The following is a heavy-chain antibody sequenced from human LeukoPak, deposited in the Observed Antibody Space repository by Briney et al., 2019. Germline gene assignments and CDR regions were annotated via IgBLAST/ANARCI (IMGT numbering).Heavy chain of an antibody. CDR3: ARVRLHCSSTSCSYYYYYGMDV. CDR2: INHSGST. V-gene: IGHV4-34*01. CDR1: GGSFSGYY. J-gene: IGHJ6*02. Sequence: SETLSLTCAVYGGSFSGYYWSWIRQPPGKGLEWIGEINHSGSTNYNPSLKSRVTISVDTSKNQFSLKLSSVTVADTAVYYCARVRLHCSSTSCSYYYYYGMDVWGQGTTVTVSS. D-gene: IGHD2-2*01.